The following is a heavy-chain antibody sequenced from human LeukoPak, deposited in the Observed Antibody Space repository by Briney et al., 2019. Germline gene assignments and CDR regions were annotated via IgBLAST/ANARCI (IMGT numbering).Heavy chain of an antibody. CDR1: GFVSKNYA. J-gene: IGHJ3*02. D-gene: IGHD5-18*01. CDR2: ISATGGNT. V-gene: IGHV3-23*01. Sequence: PGGSLRLSCTASGFVSKNYAMSWVRLAPGKGLEWVSIISATGGNTYYADSVKGRFTISRDNSKNTLYLQMYSLRAEDTAVYYCARQPAGYSYGAGAFDIWGQGTMVTVSS. CDR3: ARQPAGYSYGAGAFDI.